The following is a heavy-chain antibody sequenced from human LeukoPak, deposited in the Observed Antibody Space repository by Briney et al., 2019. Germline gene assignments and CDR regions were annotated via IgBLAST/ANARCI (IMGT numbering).Heavy chain of an antibody. CDR3: AKDSSSLIGGAFDI. CDR2: ISWNSGSI. J-gene: IGHJ3*02. V-gene: IGHV3-9*03. CDR1: GFTFDDYA. D-gene: IGHD6-13*01. Sequence: TGGSLRLSCAASGFTFDDYAMHWVRHAPGKGLEWVSGISWNSGSIGYADSVKGRFTISRDNAKNSLYLQMNSLRAEDMALYYCAKDSSSLIGGAFDIWGQGTMVTVSS.